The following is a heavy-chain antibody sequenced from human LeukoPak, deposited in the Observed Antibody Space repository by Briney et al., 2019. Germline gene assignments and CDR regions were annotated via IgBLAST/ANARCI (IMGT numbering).Heavy chain of an antibody. CDR1: GYTFTNNY. D-gene: IGHD5-12*01. CDR3: ARGGGYDSYLFDY. CDR2: IYPRDGST. Sequence: GASVKVSCKASGYTFTNNYLHWVRQAPGQGLEWMGMIYPRDGSTSYAQKLQGRVTMTTDTSTSTAYMELRSLRPDDTAVYYCARGGGYDSYLFDYWGQGTLVTVSS. J-gene: IGHJ4*02. V-gene: IGHV1-46*01.